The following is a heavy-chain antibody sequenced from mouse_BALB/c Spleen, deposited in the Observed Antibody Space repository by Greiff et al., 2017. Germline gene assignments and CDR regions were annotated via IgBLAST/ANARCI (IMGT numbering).Heavy chain of an antibody. CDR3: ARFYEYDDAMDY. Sequence: EVKLMESGGGLVQPGGSRKLSCAASGFTFSSFGMHWVRQAPEKGLEWVAYISSGSSTIYYADTVKGRFTISRDNPKNTLFLQMTSLRSEDTAMYYCARFYEYDDAMDYWGQGTSVTGAS. CDR2: ISSGSSTI. CDR1: GFTFSSFG. J-gene: IGHJ4*01. D-gene: IGHD2-4*01. V-gene: IGHV5-17*02.